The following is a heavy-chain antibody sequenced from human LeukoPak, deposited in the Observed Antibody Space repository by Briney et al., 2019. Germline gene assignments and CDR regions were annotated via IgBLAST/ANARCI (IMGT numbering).Heavy chain of an antibody. J-gene: IGHJ4*02. Sequence: GGSLRLSGAASGFTFSSYSMNWVRQAPGKGLEWVSSISSSSSYIYYADSVKGRFTISRDNAKNSLYLQMNSLRAEDTAVYYCARDGKSSSWYDYWGQGTLVTVSS. CDR3: ARDGKSSSWYDY. D-gene: IGHD6-13*01. CDR2: ISSSSSYI. V-gene: IGHV3-21*01. CDR1: GFTFSSYS.